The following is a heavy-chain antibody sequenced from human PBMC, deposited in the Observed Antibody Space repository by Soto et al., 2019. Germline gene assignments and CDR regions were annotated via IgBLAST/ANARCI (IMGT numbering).Heavy chain of an antibody. CDR2: INTYNGNT. J-gene: IGHJ6*02. CDR3: AMVDVYVTPSPQDV. CDR1: GYSFTRYG. V-gene: IGHV1-18*01. Sequence: QVQLVQSRAEVKNPGASVKVSCKASGYSFTRYGIAWARQAPGQGLEWMGWINTYNGNTNYAQNLQGRVTLTTDTSTRTAYIELTSLRSNDTAIYYCAMVDVYVTPSPQDVWGQGTTVIVSS. D-gene: IGHD3-16*01.